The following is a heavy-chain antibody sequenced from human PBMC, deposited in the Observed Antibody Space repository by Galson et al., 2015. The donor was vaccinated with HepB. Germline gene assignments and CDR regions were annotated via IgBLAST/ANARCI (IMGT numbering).Heavy chain of an antibody. J-gene: IGHJ3*02. V-gene: IGHV1-69*13. CDR1: GGTFSSYA. Sequence: SVKVSCKASGGTFSSYAISWVRQAPGQGLEWMGGIIPIFGTANYAQKFQGRVTITADESTSTAYMELSSLRSEDTAVYYCAREHEAYCSGDCYRDDAFDIWGQGTMVTVSS. CDR3: AREHEAYCSGDCYRDDAFDI. D-gene: IGHD2-21*02. CDR2: IIPIFGTA.